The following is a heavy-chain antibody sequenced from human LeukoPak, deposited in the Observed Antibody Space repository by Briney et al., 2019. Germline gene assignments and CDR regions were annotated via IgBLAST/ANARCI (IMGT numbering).Heavy chain of an antibody. Sequence: HAGGSLRLSCAASGFIVSSNYLTWLRQAPGKGLECVSVIYSDSSTYYADSVKGRFTISRDNSKSTLYLQMNSLRAEDTAVYYCAKGGRSTIVRGVIGHMDVWGKGTTVTTSS. CDR3: AKGGRSTIVRGVIGHMDV. J-gene: IGHJ6*03. CDR1: GFIVSSNY. CDR2: IYSDSST. D-gene: IGHD3-10*01. V-gene: IGHV3-66*01.